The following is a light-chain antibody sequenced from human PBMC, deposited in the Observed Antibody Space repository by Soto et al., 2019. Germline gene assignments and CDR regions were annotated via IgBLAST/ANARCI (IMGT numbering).Light chain of an antibody. CDR1: QSVSSD. CDR2: AAS. V-gene: IGKV3-15*01. CDR3: QQYRSWPRT. Sequence: EIVMTQSPATLSVSPGERATVSCRASQSVSSDLAWYQQKPGQTPSLLIYAASTRATGIPARFSGSGSGTEFTLTISSLQSEDFAVYYCQQYRSWPRTFGRGTKVEIK. J-gene: IGKJ1*01.